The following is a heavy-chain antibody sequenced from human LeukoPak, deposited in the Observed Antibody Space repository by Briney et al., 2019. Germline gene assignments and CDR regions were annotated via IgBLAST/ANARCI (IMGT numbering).Heavy chain of an antibody. J-gene: IGHJ5*02. V-gene: IGHV3-21*01. CDR1: GFTFSSYS. CDR2: ISSSSSYI. CDR3: ASQVPPWFDP. Sequence: GGSLRLSCAASGFTFSSYSMDWVRQAPGKGLEWVSSISSSSSYIYYADSVKGRFTISRDNAKNSLYLQMNSLRAEDTAVYYCASQVPPWFDPWGQGTLVTVSS.